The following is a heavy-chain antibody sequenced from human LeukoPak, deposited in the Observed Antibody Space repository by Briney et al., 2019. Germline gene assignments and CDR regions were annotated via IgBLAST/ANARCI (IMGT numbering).Heavy chain of an antibody. CDR3: GRGHWGIDY. V-gene: IGHV3-11*04. J-gene: IGHJ4*02. D-gene: IGHD7-27*01. CDR2: ITNSGRDM. Sequence: GGSLRLSCAASRFTFGDHYMSWFRQAPGKGLEWISYITNSGRDMSYTDSVKGRFTISRDNAKNSLFLQMSSLRAEDTAVYFCGRGHWGIDYWGQGTLVTVSS. CDR1: RFTFGDHY.